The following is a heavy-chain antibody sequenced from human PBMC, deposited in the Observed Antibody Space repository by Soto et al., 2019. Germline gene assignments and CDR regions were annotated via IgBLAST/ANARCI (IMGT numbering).Heavy chain of an antibody. CDR3: ARAMRDIVVVVAARPPPGAFDI. Sequence: PSETLSLTCTVSGGSISSGGYYWSWIRQHPGKGLEWIGYIYYSGSTYYNPSLKSRVTISIDTSKNQFSLKLSSVTAADTAVYYCARAMRDIVVVVAARPPPGAFDIWGQGTMVTVSS. J-gene: IGHJ3*02. CDR1: GGSISSGGYY. D-gene: IGHD2-15*01. V-gene: IGHV4-31*03. CDR2: IYYSGST.